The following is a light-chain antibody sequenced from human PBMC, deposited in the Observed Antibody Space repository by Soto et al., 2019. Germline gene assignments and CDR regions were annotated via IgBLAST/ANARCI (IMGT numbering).Light chain of an antibody. CDR1: QVISSW. V-gene: IGKV1-12*01. CDR2: GAS. J-gene: IGKJ4*01. CDR3: QQASSFPLT. Sequence: IQMTQSPSSVSASVGDSVTITCRASQVISSWLAWYQVKPGKAPKLLIYGASNRESGVPSRFSASESGTLFTLTINSLQPEDFATYYCQQASSFPLTFGGGXTVEI.